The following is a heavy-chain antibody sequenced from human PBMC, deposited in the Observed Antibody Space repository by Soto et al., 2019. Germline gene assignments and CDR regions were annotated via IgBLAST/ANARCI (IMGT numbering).Heavy chain of an antibody. J-gene: IGHJ5*02. CDR2: ISYTGRP. CDR1: GGSISNYY. V-gene: IGHV4-59*01. D-gene: IGHD6-13*01. CDR3: ARGGTYSDLLIRDRFDP. Sequence: SETLSLTCTVSGGSISNYYWNWIRQPPGKGREWIGYISYTGRPNYNPSLESRVTVSVDTSKNQFPLKLSSVTAADTAIYYCARGGTYSDLLIRDRFDPWGQGTLVTVSS.